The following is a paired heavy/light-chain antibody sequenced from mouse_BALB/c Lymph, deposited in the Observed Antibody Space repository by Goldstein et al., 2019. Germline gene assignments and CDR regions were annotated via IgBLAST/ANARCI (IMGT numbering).Heavy chain of an antibody. CDR1: GYTFTDYA. J-gene: IGHJ2*01. D-gene: IGHD2-1*01. CDR3: ARGDGNYFDY. CDR2: ISTYNGNT. Sequence: QVQLQQSGPEVVRPGVSVKISCKGSGYTFTDYAMHWVKQSHAKSLEWIGVISTYNGNTNYNQKFKGKATMTVDKSSSTAYMELARLTSEDSAIYYCARGDGNYFDYWGQGTTLTVSS. V-gene: IGHV1S137*01.
Light chain of an antibody. Sequence: ENVLTQSPAIMSASLGEKVTMSCRASSSVNYMYWYQQKSDASPKLWIYYTSNLAPGVPARFSGSGSGNSYSLTISSMEGEDAATYYCQQFTSSPYTFGGGTKLEIK. V-gene: IGKV4-50*01. J-gene: IGKJ2*01. CDR2: YTS. CDR1: SSVNY. CDR3: QQFTSSPYT.